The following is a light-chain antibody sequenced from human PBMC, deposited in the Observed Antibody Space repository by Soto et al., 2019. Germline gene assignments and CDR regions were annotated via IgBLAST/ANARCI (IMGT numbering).Light chain of an antibody. CDR2: RAS. Sequence: DLQLTQSPSALFASVGDRVTITCRASQPISTYLHWYQQKPGKVPNLLVYRASSLQSGVPSRFSGGGSGTDFTLTISGLQPEDFAPYYCQQSYTSPPTFGQGTTVEIK. CDR3: QQSYTSPPT. CDR1: QPISTY. J-gene: IGKJ1*01. V-gene: IGKV1-39*01.